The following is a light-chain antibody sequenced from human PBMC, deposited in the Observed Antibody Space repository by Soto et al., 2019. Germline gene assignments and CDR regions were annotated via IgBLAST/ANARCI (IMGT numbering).Light chain of an antibody. CDR2: GAS. V-gene: IGKV3-20*01. Sequence: EIVLTQSPGTLSLSPGEGATLSCRASQSVSGYYLAWYQSKPGQAPRLLIHGASNRATGIPDRFSGSGSGTDFTLTISRLEPEDFAVYYCQQYGSSGTFGQGTKVDIK. CDR1: QSVSGYY. CDR3: QQYGSSGT. J-gene: IGKJ1*01.